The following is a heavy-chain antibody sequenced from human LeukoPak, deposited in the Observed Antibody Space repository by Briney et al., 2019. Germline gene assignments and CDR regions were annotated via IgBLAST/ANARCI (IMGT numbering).Heavy chain of an antibody. CDR3: ARVYYSNSYDYWYFDL. J-gene: IGHJ2*01. Sequence: PSETLSLTRTVSGGSIRSYYWSWIRQPPGKGLEWIAYIYYSGSTNYNPSLKSRVTISVDTSKNQFSLKLSSVTAADTAVYYCARVYYSNSYDYWYFDLWGRGTLVTVSS. CDR1: GGSIRSYY. V-gene: IGHV4-59*01. CDR2: IYYSGST. D-gene: IGHD6-13*01.